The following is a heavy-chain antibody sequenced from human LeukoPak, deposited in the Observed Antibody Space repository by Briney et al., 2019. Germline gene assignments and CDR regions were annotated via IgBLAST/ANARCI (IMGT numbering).Heavy chain of an antibody. J-gene: IGHJ4*02. Sequence: GGSLRLSCAASGFTFSGSAMHWVRQAPGKGLEWVAVISYDGSNKYYADSVKGRFTISRDNSKNTMYLQMNSLKGEDTAVYYCARRSNPPGRIDHWGQGTLVTVSS. CDR2: ISYDGSNK. CDR1: GFTFSGSA. CDR3: ARRSNPPGRIDH. D-gene: IGHD1-14*01. V-gene: IGHV3-30*14.